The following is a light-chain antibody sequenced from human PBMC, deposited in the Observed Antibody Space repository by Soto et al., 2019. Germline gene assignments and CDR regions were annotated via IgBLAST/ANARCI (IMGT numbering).Light chain of an antibody. CDR3: QVWDSSTFVV. Sequence: SYELTQPLSVSVALGQTARITCRGNNIGGKNVHWYQQKPGQAPVLVIYNENNRPSGIPERFSGSNSGNTATLTITRAQAGDEADYYCQVWDSSTFVVFGGGTKLTVL. J-gene: IGLJ2*01. CDR2: NEN. V-gene: IGLV3-9*01. CDR1: NIGGKN.